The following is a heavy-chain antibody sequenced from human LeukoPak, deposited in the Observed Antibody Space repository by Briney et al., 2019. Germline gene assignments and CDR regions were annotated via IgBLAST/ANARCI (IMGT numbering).Heavy chain of an antibody. CDR1: GYTFTSYA. V-gene: IGHV1-3*01. D-gene: IGHD6-25*01. CDR3: SRGPVGINSIVAPYY. Sequence: GASVKVSCKASGYTFTSYAMHWVRQAPGQRLEWMGWIYAGNGNTKYSQKFQGRVTITRDTSASTAYMELSSLRSEDTAVYYCSRGPVGINSIVAPYYWGQGTLVTVSS. CDR2: IYAGNGNT. J-gene: IGHJ4*02.